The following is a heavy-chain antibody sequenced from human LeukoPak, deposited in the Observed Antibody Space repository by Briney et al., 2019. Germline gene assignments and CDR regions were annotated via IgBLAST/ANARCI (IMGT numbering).Heavy chain of an antibody. D-gene: IGHD6-19*01. J-gene: IGHJ4*02. V-gene: IGHV3-74*01. Sequence: GGSLRLSCAASGFTFSSYWMHWVRQAPGKGLVWDSRINSDGSSTSYADSVKGRFTISRDNAKNTLYLQMNSLRAEDTAVYYCARVGIAVAEYDYWGQGTLVTVSS. CDR1: GFTFSSYW. CDR2: INSDGSST. CDR3: ARVGIAVAEYDY.